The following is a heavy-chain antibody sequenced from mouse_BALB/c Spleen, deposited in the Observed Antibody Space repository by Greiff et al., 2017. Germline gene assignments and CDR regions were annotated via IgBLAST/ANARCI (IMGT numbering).Heavy chain of an antibody. CDR2: INLSTGYT. CDR3: ARGGNWFAY. Sequence: VQLQESGAELAKPGASVKMSCKASGYTFTSYWIHWVKQRPGQGLEWIGYINLSTGYTEYNQKFKDKATLTADKSSSTAYMQLSSLTSEDAAVYYCARGGNWFAYWGQGTLVTVSA. V-gene: IGHV1-7*01. D-gene: IGHD2-1*01. J-gene: IGHJ3*01. CDR1: GYTFTSYW.